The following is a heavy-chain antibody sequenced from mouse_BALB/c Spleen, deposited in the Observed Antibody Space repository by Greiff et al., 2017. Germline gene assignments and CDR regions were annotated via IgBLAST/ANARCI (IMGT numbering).Heavy chain of an antibody. CDR2: ISYSGST. D-gene: IGHD1-1*01. CDR3: ARGGYSGSSYWFAY. J-gene: IGHJ3*01. V-gene: IGHV3-8*02. CDR1: GDSITSGY. Sequence: EVQLQQSGPSLVKPSQTLSLTCSVTGDSITSGYWNWIRKFPGNKLEYMGYISYSGSTYYNPSLKSRISITRDTSKNQYYLQLNSVTTEDTATYYCARGGYSGSSYWFAYWGQGTLVTVSA.